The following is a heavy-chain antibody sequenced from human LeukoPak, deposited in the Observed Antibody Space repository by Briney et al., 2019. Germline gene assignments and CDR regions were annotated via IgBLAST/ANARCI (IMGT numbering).Heavy chain of an antibody. CDR2: INPNSGGT. CDR3: ARDEGVATINDYFDY. D-gene: IGHD5-24*01. Sequence: ASVKVSCKASGYTFTGYYMHWVRQAPGQGLEWMGWINPNSGGTNYAQKFQGRVTMTRDTSISTAYMELSRLRSDDTAVYYCARDEGVATINDYFDYWGQGTLVTVSS. V-gene: IGHV1-2*02. CDR1: GYTFTGYY. J-gene: IGHJ4*02.